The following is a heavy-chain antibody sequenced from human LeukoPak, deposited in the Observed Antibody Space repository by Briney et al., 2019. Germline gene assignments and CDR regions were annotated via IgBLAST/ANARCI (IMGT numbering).Heavy chain of an antibody. D-gene: IGHD5-12*01. J-gene: IGHJ4*02. CDR2: ITPLLGVA. V-gene: IGHV1-69*02. CDR3: ARANIAALTDIYYFDS. CDR1: GSTFSSYT. Sequence: ASVKVSCKASGSTFSSYTFNWVRQAPGQGLESLGRITPLLGVANYAQKFHGRVTITADKSTSTAYMELTSLRSEDTAVYFCARANIAALTDIYYFDSWGQGTVVTVSS.